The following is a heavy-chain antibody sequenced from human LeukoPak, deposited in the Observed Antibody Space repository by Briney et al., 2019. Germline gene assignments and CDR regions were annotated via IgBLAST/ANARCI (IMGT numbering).Heavy chain of an antibody. Sequence: PGGSLRLSCAASGFTVSSNYMSWVRQAPGKGLEWVSVIYSGGSTYYADSVKGRFTISRDNSKNTLYLQMNSLRAEDTAVYYCARGVEGWVWFGELLLDYWGQGTLVTVSS. CDR2: IYSGGST. J-gene: IGHJ4*02. CDR3: ARGVEGWVWFGELLLDY. CDR1: GFTVSSNY. D-gene: IGHD3-10*01. V-gene: IGHV3-53*01.